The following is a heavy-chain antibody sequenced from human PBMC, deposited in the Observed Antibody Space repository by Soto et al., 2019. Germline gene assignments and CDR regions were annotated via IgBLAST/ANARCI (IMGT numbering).Heavy chain of an antibody. CDR3: ANHGGFDI. V-gene: IGHV3-23*01. J-gene: IGHJ3*02. D-gene: IGHD4-17*01. CDR2: ISXSGDYT. CDR1: GFTFSTSG. Sequence: EVQLLESGGGLVQPGGSLRLSCAASGFTFSTSGMSWVRQAPGKGLEWVSSISXSGDYTNYADSVKGRFTISRDNSXNTXYLQINSLTAEDTAVYYCANHGGFDIWGQGTMVAVSS.